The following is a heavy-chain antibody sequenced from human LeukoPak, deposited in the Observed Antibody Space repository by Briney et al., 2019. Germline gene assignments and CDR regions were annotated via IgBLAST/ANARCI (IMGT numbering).Heavy chain of an antibody. J-gene: IGHJ4*02. CDR3: ASADFLERLNYFDY. CDR1: GFTFSSYS. CDR2: ISSSGSTI. D-gene: IGHD1-1*01. V-gene: IGHV3-48*04. Sequence: HPGGSLRLSCTASGFTFSSYSMNWVRQAPGKGLEWVSYISSSGSTIYYADSVKGRFTISRDNAKNSLYLQMNSLRAEDTAVYYCASADFLERLNYFDYWGQGTLVTVSS.